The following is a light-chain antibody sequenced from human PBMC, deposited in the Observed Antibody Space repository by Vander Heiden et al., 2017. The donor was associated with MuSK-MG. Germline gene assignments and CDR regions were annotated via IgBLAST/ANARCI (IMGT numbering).Light chain of an antibody. CDR2: AFS. CDR3: QQYGESPIT. Sequence: ELVLTHSPDILSLSPGARATLSCRASQSVSSSYFAWYQQKPGQAPRLLIFAFSSRATGIPDRFSGSASGTDFTLTISRLEPEDFAVYYCQQYGESPITFGQGTRLEIK. J-gene: IGKJ5*01. CDR1: QSVSSSY. V-gene: IGKV3-20*01.